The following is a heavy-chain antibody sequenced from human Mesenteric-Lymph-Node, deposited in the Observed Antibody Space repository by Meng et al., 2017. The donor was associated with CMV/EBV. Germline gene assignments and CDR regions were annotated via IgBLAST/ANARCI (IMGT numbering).Heavy chain of an antibody. CDR1: TCTSYG. J-gene: IGHJ4*02. CDR3: ERDPSSPDEIAGVGYEF. CDR2: SRTYNGNT. Sequence: TCTSYGISWVRQTKGQGIEWMGQSRTYNGNTNYAQKVQGRVNMTTDTSTTTAYMDLTNLRADDTAVYYWERDPSSPDEIAGVGYEFWGQGTLVTVSS. V-gene: IGHV1-18*04. D-gene: IGHD3-3*01.